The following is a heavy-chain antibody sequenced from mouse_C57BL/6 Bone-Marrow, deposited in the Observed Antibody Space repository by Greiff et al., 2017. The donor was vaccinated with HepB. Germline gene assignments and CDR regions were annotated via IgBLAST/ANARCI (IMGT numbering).Heavy chain of an antibody. V-gene: IGHV1-64*01. Sequence: QVQLQQPGAELVKPGASVKLSCKASGYTFTSYWMHWVKQRPGQGLEWIGMIHPNSGSTNYNEKFKSKATLTVDKSSSTAYMQLSSLTSGDSAVYYCARSPYCYGSSWYFDVWGTGTTVTVSS. J-gene: IGHJ1*03. CDR1: GYTFTSYW. CDR3: ARSPYCYGSSWYFDV. CDR2: IHPNSGST. D-gene: IGHD1-1*01.